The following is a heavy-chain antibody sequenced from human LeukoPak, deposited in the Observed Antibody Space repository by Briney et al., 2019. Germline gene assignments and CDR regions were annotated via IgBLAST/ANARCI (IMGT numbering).Heavy chain of an antibody. Sequence: ASVKVSCKASGYTFTSYYMHWVRQAPGQGLEWMGIINPSGGSTSYAQKFQGRVTMARDTSTSTVYMELSSLRSEDTAVYYCATYIAAASSVAYWGQGTLVTVSS. V-gene: IGHV1-46*01. CDR2: INPSGGST. D-gene: IGHD6-13*01. J-gene: IGHJ4*02. CDR1: GYTFTSYY. CDR3: ATYIAAASSVAY.